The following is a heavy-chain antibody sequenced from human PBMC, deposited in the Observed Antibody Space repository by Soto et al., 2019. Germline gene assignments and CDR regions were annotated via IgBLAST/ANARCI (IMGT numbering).Heavy chain of an antibody. J-gene: IGHJ5*02. V-gene: IGHV1-18*01. Sequence: QVQLVQSGAEVKKPGASVKVSCKASGYTFPSYGISWVRQAPGQGLEWTGWISPYNGNTNYAQQLQGRVTMTTDTSTSIAYREMRGLRSDDTAVYYCARDEAAHTFDPWGQGILVTVSS. D-gene: IGHD6-13*01. CDR3: ARDEAAHTFDP. CDR2: ISPYNGNT. CDR1: GYTFPSYG.